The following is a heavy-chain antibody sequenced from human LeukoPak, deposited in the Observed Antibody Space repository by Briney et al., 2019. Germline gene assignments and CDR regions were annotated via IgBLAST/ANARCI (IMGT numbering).Heavy chain of an antibody. D-gene: IGHD6-19*01. CDR1: GFTFSSSA. J-gene: IGHJ4*02. CDR3: VKDKSSPGYSSGWCYFDY. CDR2: ISNNGGYT. V-gene: IGHV3-23*01. Sequence: PGGSLRLSCAASGFTFSSSAMSWVRQAPGKGLEWVSAISNNGGYTYYADSVRGRFTISRDNSKNTVYVQMNSLRAEDTAVYYCVKDKSSPGYSSGWCYFDYWGQGTLVTVSS.